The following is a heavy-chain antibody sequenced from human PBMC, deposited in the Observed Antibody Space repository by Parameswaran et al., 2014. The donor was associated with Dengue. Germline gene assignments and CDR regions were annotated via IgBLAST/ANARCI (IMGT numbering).Heavy chain of an antibody. CDR2: ISAYNGNT. V-gene: IGHV1-18*01. J-gene: IGHJ3*02. Sequence: WVRQAPGQGLEWMGWISAYNGNTNYAQKLQGRVTMTTDTSTSTAYMELRSLRSDDTAVYYCARPDYGDFLDAFDIWGQGTMVTVSS. D-gene: IGHD4-17*01. CDR3: ARPDYGDFLDAFDI.